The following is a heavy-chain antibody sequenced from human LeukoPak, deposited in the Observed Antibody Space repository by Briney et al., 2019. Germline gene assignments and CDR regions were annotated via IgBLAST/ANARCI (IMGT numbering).Heavy chain of an antibody. J-gene: IGHJ5*02. CDR2: IKQDGSET. CDR3: ARSWFDP. Sequence: GGALRLSCAASGFTFSSYYMSWVRQAPWKGLEWVANIKQDGSETHYVDSVKGRFTISRDKSKNTVYLQMNRLRFEDTAMYYCARSWFDPWGQGTLVTVSS. CDR1: GFTFSSYY. V-gene: IGHV3-7*03.